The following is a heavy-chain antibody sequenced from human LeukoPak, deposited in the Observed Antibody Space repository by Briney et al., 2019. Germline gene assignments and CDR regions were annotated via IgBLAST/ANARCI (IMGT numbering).Heavy chain of an antibody. Sequence: ASVKVSCKASGYSFTGYHIHWVRQAPGQGLEWMGWINANSGGTNYAQKFQGRVTMTRDTSITTAYMELSGLRSDDTAVYYCARVATIAGTGYFYYFDYWGQGTLVTVSS. CDR2: INANSGGT. CDR1: GYSFTGYH. J-gene: IGHJ4*02. V-gene: IGHV1-2*02. D-gene: IGHD5-12*01. CDR3: ARVATIAGTGYFYYFDY.